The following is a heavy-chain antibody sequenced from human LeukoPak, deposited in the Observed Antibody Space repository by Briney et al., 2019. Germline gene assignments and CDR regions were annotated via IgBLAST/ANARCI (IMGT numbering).Heavy chain of an antibody. CDR1: GYTRSELS. CDR3: ATRRQYYYDSSGAFDI. CDR2: FDPEDGVT. D-gene: IGHD3-22*01. V-gene: IGHV1-24*01. J-gene: IGHJ3*02. Sequence: ASAKDSCKVSGYTRSELSMHWVRQALGKGREWMGGFDPEDGVTIYAQKFQARVAMTEDTSTDTAYMELSSLRSEDTAVYYCATRRQYYYDSSGAFDIWGQGTMVTVSS.